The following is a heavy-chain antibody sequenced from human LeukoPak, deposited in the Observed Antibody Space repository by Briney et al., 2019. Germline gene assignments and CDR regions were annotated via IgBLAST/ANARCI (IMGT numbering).Heavy chain of an antibody. V-gene: IGHV1-8*01. CDR2: MNPNSGNT. CDR3: AIAKTDFWREYYSYYMDV. CDR1: VYTVTSYD. D-gene: IGHD3-3*01. Sequence: ASVKVSCKASVYTVTSYDINWVRQATGQGLEWMGWMNPNSGNTGDAQKLQGRVTMTRNTSITPACMERSSRRTQCPPVYESAIAKTDFWREYYSYYMDVWGKGTTVTLSS. J-gene: IGHJ6*03.